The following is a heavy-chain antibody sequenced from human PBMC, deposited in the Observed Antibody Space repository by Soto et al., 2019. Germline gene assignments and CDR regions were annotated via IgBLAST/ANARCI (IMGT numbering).Heavy chain of an antibody. CDR3: ARDRMSGWSADWNFDL. CDR1: GFTVSSNY. V-gene: IGHV3-53*01. D-gene: IGHD6-19*01. Sequence: SGGSLRLSCAASGFTVSSNYMSWVRQAPGKGLEWVSVIYSDGSTFYADSVKGRFTISRDNSKNTVYLQMNSLRAEDTAVYYCARDRMSGWSADWNFDLWGRGTPVTV. J-gene: IGHJ2*01. CDR2: IYSDGST.